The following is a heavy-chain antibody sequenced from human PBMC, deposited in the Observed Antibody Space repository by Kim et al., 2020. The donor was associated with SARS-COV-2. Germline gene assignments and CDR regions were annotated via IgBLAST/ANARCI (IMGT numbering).Heavy chain of an antibody. CDR2: ISYRGGT. CDR3: VRHSGGFDARIDY. Sequence: SETLSLTCAVSGASLINNFCHWGWIRQSPGKGLEWIGSISYRGGTYYSPSLKSRLTISVDISKRQFSLKLRSLTASDTAVYYCVRHSGGFDARIDYWGQGTLVTVSS. V-gene: IGHV4-39*01. CDR1: GASLINNFCH. J-gene: IGHJ4*02. D-gene: IGHD1-26*01.